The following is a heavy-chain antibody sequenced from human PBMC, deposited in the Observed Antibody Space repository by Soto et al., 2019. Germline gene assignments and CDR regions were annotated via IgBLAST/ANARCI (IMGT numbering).Heavy chain of an antibody. D-gene: IGHD3-22*01. CDR2: IYPGDSDT. V-gene: IGHV5-51*01. CDR3: ARHPYYEGYYYAMDV. Sequence: PGESLKISCKGSGYSFTSYWIGWVRQMPGKGLEWMGIIYPGDSDTRYSPSFQGQVTISADKSITTAYLQWSSLKASDTAMYYCARHPYYEGYYYAMDVWGQGTTVTVSS. CDR1: GYSFTSYW. J-gene: IGHJ6*02.